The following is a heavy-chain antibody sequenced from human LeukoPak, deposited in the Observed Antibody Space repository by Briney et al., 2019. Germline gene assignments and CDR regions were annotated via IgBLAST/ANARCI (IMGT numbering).Heavy chain of an antibody. CDR1: GFTFNSYE. CDR3: ARDVAPIEY. Sequence: GGSLRLSCAASGFTFNSYEMNWVRQAPGKGLEWVSYVSSSGSTIYYADSVKGRFTISRDNAKNSLCLQMNSLRAEDTAVYYCARDVAPIEYWGQGTLVTVSS. J-gene: IGHJ4*02. CDR2: VSSSGSTI. V-gene: IGHV3-48*03.